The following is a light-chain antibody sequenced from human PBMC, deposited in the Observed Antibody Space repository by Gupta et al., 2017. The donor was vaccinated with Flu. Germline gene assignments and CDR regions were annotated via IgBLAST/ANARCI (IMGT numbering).Light chain of an antibody. CDR1: QSISSR. V-gene: IGKV1-5*03. J-gene: IGKJ1*01. CDR3: QQYDTYWT. Sequence: ITCRANQSISSRLTWYQQKPGKAPKLLIYKASYLESGVPSRFSGSGSGTEFTLTISSLQPDDFATYYCQQYDTYWTFGQGTKVEIQ. CDR2: KAS.